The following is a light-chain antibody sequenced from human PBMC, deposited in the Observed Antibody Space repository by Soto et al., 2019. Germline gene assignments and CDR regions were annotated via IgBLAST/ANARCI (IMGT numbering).Light chain of an antibody. CDR3: LQSYSTIP. CDR1: HNIYSW. Sequence: QMRQTPYSLSAAVGEKETITCRASHNIYSWLAWYQQKPGKAPRLLIHDASSLESGVPARFSGSGSGTDFTLSISCLQPEDFATYYCLQSYSTIPFGQVRLLEV. V-gene: IGKV1-39*01. CDR2: DAS. J-gene: IGKJ5*01.